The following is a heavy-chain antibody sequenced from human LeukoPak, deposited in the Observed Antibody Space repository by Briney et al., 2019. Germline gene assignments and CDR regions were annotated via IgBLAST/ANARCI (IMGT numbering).Heavy chain of an antibody. V-gene: IGHV3-11*04. CDR1: GFNFSDYS. J-gene: IGHJ4*02. Sequence: PGGSLRLSCAASGFNFSDYSMTWIRQAPGKGLEWLSYIGSGGSTKNYADSVKGRFTISRDNAKNSLFLQLNSLRVEDTAVYYCAREGATVTTFDYWGRGTLVTVSS. D-gene: IGHD4-17*01. CDR2: IGSGGSTK. CDR3: AREGATVTTFDY.